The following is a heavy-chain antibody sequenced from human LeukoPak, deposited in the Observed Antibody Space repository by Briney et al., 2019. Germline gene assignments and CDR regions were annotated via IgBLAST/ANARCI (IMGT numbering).Heavy chain of an antibody. CDR3: AKGGGSAWYYFDY. V-gene: IGHV3-30*02. D-gene: IGHD6-19*01. CDR2: TRYDGSNK. Sequence: GGSLRLSCAASGFTFSNYDMHWVRQAPGKGLEWVAFTRYDGSNKYYADSVKGRFPISRDNSKNTLYLQMNSLRAEDTAVYYCAKGGGSAWYYFDYWGQGTLVTVSS. J-gene: IGHJ4*02. CDR1: GFTFSNYD.